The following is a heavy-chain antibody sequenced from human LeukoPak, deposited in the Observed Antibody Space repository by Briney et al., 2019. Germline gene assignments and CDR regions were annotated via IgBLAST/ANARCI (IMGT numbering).Heavy chain of an antibody. J-gene: IGHJ4*02. CDR1: GFTFSSYG. CDR3: AKDVGSSWLFDY. CDR2: ISYDGSNK. Sequence: PGGSLRLSCAASGFTFSSYGMHWVRQAPGKGLEWVAVISYDGSNKYYADSVKGRFTISRDNSKNTLYLQMNSLRAEDTAVYYCAKDVGSSWLFDYWGQGTLVTVSS. D-gene: IGHD6-13*01. V-gene: IGHV3-30*18.